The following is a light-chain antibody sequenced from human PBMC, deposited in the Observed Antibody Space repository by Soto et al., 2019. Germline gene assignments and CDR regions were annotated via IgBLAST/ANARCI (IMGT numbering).Light chain of an antibody. CDR2: KAS. CDR3: QQDNSYPWT. CDR1: QSISSW. Sequence: DIQMTQSPSTLSASVGDRVTITCRASQSISSWLAWYQQKPGRAPKVLIYKASSLESGVPSRFSGSGSGTEFTLTISRLQPDDFATYYCQQDNSYPWTFGQGTKVEIK. J-gene: IGKJ1*01. V-gene: IGKV1-5*03.